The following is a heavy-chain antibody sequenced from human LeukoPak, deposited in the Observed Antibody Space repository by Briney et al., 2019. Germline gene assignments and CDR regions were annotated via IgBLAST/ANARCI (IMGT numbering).Heavy chain of an antibody. CDR1: GYTFTNYF. CDR3: ARGEVAMAD. CDR2: INPNNGDT. V-gene: IGHV1-2*02. D-gene: IGHD5-12*01. J-gene: IGHJ4*02. Sequence: GASVKVSCKASGYTFTNYFIHWVRQAPGQGLEWTGWINPNNGDTASAQNFQGRVTLTSDTSTRTAYMELRRLRYDDTAVYYCARGEVAMADWGQGARVTVSS.